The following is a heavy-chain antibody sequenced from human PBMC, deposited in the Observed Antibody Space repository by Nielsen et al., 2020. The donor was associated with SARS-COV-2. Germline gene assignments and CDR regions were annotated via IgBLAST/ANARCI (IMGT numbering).Heavy chain of an antibody. CDR3: AKDQGGSYYILLYYFDY. CDR2: ISYDGSNK. V-gene: IGHV3-30*18. Sequence: GESLKISCAASGFTFSSYGMHWVRQAPGKGLEWVAVISYDGSNKYYADSVKGRFTISRDNSKNTLYLQMNSLRAEDTAVYYCAKDQGGSYYILLYYFDYWGQGTLVTVSS. J-gene: IGHJ4*02. D-gene: IGHD1-26*01. CDR1: GFTFSSYG.